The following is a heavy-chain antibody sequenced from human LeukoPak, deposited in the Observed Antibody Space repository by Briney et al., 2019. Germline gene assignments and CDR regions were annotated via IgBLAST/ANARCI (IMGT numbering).Heavy chain of an antibody. CDR1: GFTFSSYA. V-gene: IGHV3-23*01. CDR2: ISGSGGST. CDR3: AKDSYSGSSYDY. D-gene: IGHD1-26*01. J-gene: IGHJ4*02. Sequence: GGSLRLSCAASGFTFSSYAMSWVRQAPGKGLEWVSAISGSGGSTYYADSVKGRFTISRDNSKNTLYLQMSSLRAEDTAVYYCAKDSYSGSSYDYWGQGTLVTVSP.